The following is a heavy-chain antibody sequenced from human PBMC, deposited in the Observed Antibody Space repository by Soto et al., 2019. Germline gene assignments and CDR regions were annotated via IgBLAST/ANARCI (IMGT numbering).Heavy chain of an antibody. CDR2: ISGSGGST. V-gene: IGHV3-23*01. Sequence: GGSLRHSCAASGFTFSSYAMSWVRQAPGKGLEWVSAISGSGGSTYYADSVKGRFTISRDNSKNTLYLQMNSLRAEDTAVYYCAKQNGVAGSTQYFDYWGQGTLVTVSS. CDR3: AKQNGVAGSTQYFDY. J-gene: IGHJ4*02. D-gene: IGHD6-19*01. CDR1: GFTFSSYA.